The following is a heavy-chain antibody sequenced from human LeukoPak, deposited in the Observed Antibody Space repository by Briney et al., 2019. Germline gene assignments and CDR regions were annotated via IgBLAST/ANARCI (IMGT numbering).Heavy chain of an antibody. Sequence: GGSLRLSCAASGFTFSSYEMNWVRQAPGKGLEWVSYISGSGSTIYYADSVKGRFTITRDNAENSLFLHMNSLRAEDTAVYYCARDRLVQAHSGYFDYWGQGTLVTVSS. CDR3: ARDRLVQAHSGYFDY. CDR1: GFTFSSYE. J-gene: IGHJ4*02. V-gene: IGHV3-48*03. D-gene: IGHD6-6*01. CDR2: ISGSGSTI.